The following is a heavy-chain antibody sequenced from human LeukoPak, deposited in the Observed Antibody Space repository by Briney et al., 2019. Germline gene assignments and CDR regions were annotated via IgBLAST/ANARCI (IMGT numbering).Heavy chain of an antibody. D-gene: IGHD1-26*01. CDR2: IRQDGGEI. Sequence: GGSLRLSCAASGFTFSSYWMAWVRQAPGKGLEWVANIRQDGGEIYYVDPVKGRFILSRDNAKNSLYLEMNSLRDEDTAVYYCARDKIVGATNFDSWGQGTLVTVSS. V-gene: IGHV3-7*01. J-gene: IGHJ4*02. CDR3: ARDKIVGATNFDS. CDR1: GFTFSSYW.